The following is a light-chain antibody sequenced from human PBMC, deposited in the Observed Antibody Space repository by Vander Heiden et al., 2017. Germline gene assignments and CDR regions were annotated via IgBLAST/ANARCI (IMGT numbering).Light chain of an antibody. CDR1: SNDIGAYNH. CDR3: NSYARRETYV. V-gene: IGLV2-14*01. Sequence: QSALTQPPPVSAPPGQSATTSCIGTSNDIGAYNHVSWYHQPPGKAPVLLIYDVNNRPSGVSCRFSGTKSGNTASLTISGLQPEDEADYYCNSYARRETYVFGSGTTVTVL. J-gene: IGLJ1*01. CDR2: DVN.